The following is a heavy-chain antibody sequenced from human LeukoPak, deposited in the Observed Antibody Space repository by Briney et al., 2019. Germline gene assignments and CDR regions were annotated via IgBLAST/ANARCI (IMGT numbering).Heavy chain of an antibody. CDR1: GFTFSNAW. CDR3: TTEGFGELLGLGDY. Sequence: GGSLRLSCAASGFTFSNAWMSWVRQAPGKGLEWVGRIKSKTDGGTTDYAAPVKGRFTISRDDSKNTLYLQMNSLKTEDTAVYYCTTEGFGELLGLGDYWGQGTLVTVSS. J-gene: IGHJ4*02. D-gene: IGHD3-10*01. V-gene: IGHV3-15*01. CDR2: IKSKTDGGTT.